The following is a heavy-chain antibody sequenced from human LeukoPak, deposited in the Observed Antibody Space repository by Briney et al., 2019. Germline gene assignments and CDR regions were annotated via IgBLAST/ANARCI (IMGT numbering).Heavy chain of an antibody. CDR2: IYYNGNT. CDR3: AGKSSSGWFFAY. Sequence: SETLSLTCAVYGGSFSGYYWSWIRQSPGKGLEWIGSIYYNGNTYHNPSLKSRVTISIDTSKRQFSLKLSSLTAADTAVYFCAGKSSSGWFFAYWGQGTLVTVSS. J-gene: IGHJ4*02. CDR1: GGSFSGYY. D-gene: IGHD6-19*01. V-gene: IGHV4-34*01.